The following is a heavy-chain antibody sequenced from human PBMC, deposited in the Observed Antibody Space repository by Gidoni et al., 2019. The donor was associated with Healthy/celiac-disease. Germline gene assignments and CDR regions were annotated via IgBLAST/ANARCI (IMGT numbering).Heavy chain of an antibody. D-gene: IGHD5-18*01. Sequence: QITLKESGPTLVKPTQTLTLTCTFSGFALSTSGVGVGWIRQPPGKALEWLALIYWNDDKRYSPSLKSRLTITKDTSKNQVVLTMTNMDPVDTATYYCAHWLDGYSYGQGYYGMDVWGQGTTVTVSS. J-gene: IGHJ6*02. CDR2: IYWNDDK. CDR3: AHWLDGYSYGQGYYGMDV. V-gene: IGHV2-5*01. CDR1: GFALSTSGVG.